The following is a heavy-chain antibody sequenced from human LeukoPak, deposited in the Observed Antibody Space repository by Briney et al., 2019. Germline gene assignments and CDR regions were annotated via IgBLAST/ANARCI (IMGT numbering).Heavy chain of an antibody. V-gene: IGHV4-59*08. J-gene: IGHJ4*02. D-gene: IGHD7-27*01. CDR2: IYRSGTT. CDR1: GGSISSYY. Sequence: SETLSLTCTVSGGSISSYYWSWIRQPPGKGLEWIGTIYRSGTTYYNPSLNPSLKSRVTISVDTSKNQFSLKLSSVTAADTAVYYCARVNWVFDYWGQGILVTVSS. CDR3: ARVNWVFDY.